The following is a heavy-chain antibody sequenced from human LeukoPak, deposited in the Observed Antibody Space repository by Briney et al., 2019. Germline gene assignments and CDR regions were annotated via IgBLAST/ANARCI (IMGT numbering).Heavy chain of an antibody. CDR2: INPNSGGT. CDR3: AHAKVGATSGFDY. CDR1: FSGYY. V-gene: IGHV1-2*02. Sequence: FSGYYMHWVRQAPGQGLEWMGWINPNSGGTNYAQKFQGRVTMTRDTSISTAYMELSRLRSDDTAVYYCAHAKVGATSGFDYWGQGTLVTVSS. J-gene: IGHJ4*02. D-gene: IGHD1-26*01.